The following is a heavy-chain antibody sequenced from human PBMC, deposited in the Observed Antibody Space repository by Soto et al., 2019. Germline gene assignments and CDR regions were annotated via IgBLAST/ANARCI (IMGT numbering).Heavy chain of an antibody. V-gene: IGHV4-59*06. D-gene: IGHD6-13*01. CDR3: ARVYSVNYLGYFDY. J-gene: IGHJ4*02. CDR2: IFYTGST. CDR1: GGSISSYY. Sequence: SETLSLTCTVSGGSISSYYWSWIRQPPGKSQENIGYIFYTGSTYYNPTLKSRDTMSVDTSKRQFSLKLSSLTAADTAVYYCARVYSVNYLGYFDYWGQGALVTVYS.